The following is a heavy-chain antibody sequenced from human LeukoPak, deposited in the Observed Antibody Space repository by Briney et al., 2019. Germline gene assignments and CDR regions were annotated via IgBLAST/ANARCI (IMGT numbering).Heavy chain of an antibody. CDR3: ARFRVYGLDY. Sequence: PSETLSLTCTVSGGSISSYYWSWIRQPPGKGLEWIGYIYYSGSTNYNPSLKSRVTISVDTSKNQFSLKLSSVTAADTAVYYCARFRVYGLDYWGQGTLVTVSS. J-gene: IGHJ4*02. D-gene: IGHD6-13*01. CDR1: GGSISSYY. CDR2: IYYSGST. V-gene: IGHV4-59*08.